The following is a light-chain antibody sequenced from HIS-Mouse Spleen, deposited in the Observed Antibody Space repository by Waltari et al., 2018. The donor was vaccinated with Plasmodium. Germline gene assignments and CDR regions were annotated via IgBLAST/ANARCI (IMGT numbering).Light chain of an antibody. J-gene: IGLJ2*01. CDR1: KIGSKS. CDR2: DDS. V-gene: IGLV3-21*02. CDR3: QAWDSSTVV. Sequence: SYVLTQPPSVSVAPGQTARITCGGDKIGSKSVQWYQQKPGQAPVLVVYDDSDRPSGIPERFSGSNSGNTATLTISGTQAMDEADYYCQAWDSSTVVFGGGTKLTVL.